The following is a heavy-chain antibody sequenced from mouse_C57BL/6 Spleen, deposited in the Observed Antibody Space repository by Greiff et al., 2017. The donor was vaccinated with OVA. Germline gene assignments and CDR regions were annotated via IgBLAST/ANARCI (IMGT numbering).Heavy chain of an antibody. CDR2: ISSGSSTI. CDR1: GFTFSDYG. J-gene: IGHJ2*01. CDR3: ARPTVGYFDY. D-gene: IGHD1-1*01. V-gene: IGHV5-17*01. Sequence: EVKVVESGGGLVKPGGSLKLSCAASGFTFSDYGMHWVRQAPEKGLEWVAYISSGSSTIYYADTVKGRFTISRDNAKNSLFLQMTSLRSEDTAMYYCARPTVGYFDYWGQGTTLTVSS.